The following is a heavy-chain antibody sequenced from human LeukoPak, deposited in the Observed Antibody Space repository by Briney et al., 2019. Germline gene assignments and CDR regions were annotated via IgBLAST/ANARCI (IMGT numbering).Heavy chain of an antibody. V-gene: IGHV5-51*01. D-gene: IGHD6-13*01. J-gene: IGHJ4*02. CDR1: GYSFTSYW. CDR3: ARPSSSSWYPIYYFDY. Sequence: GESLKISCKGSGYSFTSYWIGWVRQMPGKGLEWMGIIYPGDSDTRYSPSFQGQITISADKSISTDYLQWSSLKASDTAMYYCARPSSSSWYPIYYFDYWGQGTLVTVSS. CDR2: IYPGDSDT.